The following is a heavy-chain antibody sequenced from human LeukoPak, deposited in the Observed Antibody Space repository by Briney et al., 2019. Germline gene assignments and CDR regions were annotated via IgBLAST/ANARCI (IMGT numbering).Heavy chain of an antibody. Sequence: PGGSLRLSCAASGFTFSSYAMSWVRQAPGKGLEWVSAISGSGGSTYYADSVKGRFTISRDNSKNTLYLQMNSLRAEDTAVYYCARANGRFRVAGLYYFDYWGQGTLVTVPS. D-gene: IGHD6-19*01. V-gene: IGHV3-23*01. CDR1: GFTFSSYA. CDR2: ISGSGGST. J-gene: IGHJ4*02. CDR3: ARANGRFRVAGLYYFDY.